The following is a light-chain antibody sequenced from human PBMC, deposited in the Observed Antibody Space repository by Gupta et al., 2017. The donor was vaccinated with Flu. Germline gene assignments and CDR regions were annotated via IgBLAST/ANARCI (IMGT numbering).Light chain of an antibody. Sequence: DVQMTQSPSSLSASVGDRVTITCRASQSISNYVNWFQQKVGEAPKLLIYAASSVQSGVPSRFSGSGSGTXFTLTIXSLQPEDFATYYCQQGNRTPLTFGXGTKVEI. J-gene: IGKJ4*01. V-gene: IGKV1-39*01. CDR3: QQGNRTPLT. CDR2: AAS. CDR1: QSISNY.